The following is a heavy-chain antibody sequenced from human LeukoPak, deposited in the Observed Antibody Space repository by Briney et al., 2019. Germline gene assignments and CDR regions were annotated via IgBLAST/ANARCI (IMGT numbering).Heavy chain of an antibody. V-gene: IGHV3-23*05. CDR3: VKKGQADDDGKPD. D-gene: IGHD1-1*01. Sequence: GGSLRLSCAASGFTFSRYDLSWVRQAPGKGLECVSTISRTVTTTYYADSVKGRFTISRDNSKNTLYLQMNDLNADDTDVYYCVKKGQADDDGKPDWGQGTLVTVPS. CDR1: GFTFSRYD. J-gene: IGHJ4*02. CDR2: ISRTVTTT.